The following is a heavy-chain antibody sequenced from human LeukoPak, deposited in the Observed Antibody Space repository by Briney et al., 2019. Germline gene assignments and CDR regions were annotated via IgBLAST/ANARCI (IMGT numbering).Heavy chain of an antibody. J-gene: IGHJ4*02. Sequence: GESLKISCKGSGYSFTSHWIGWVRQMPGKGLEWTGIISPGDSITRYSLSFQGHVNISADRSISTAYLQWSSLQASDTAMYYCARERYGGVDYWGQGTLVTVSS. CDR2: ISPGDSIT. CDR3: ARERYGGVDY. V-gene: IGHV5-51*01. D-gene: IGHD1-1*01. CDR1: GYSFTSHW.